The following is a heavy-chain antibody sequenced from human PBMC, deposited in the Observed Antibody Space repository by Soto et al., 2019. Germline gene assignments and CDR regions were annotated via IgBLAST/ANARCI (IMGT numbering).Heavy chain of an antibody. D-gene: IGHD4-17*01. Sequence: QVQLVESGGGVVQPGRSLRLSCAASGFTFSSYGMHWVRQAPGKGLEWVAVIWYDGSNKYYADSVKGRFTISRDNSKNTLYLQMNSPRAEDTAVYYCARDPTVTIFWYFDYWGQGTLVTVSS. CDR1: GFTFSSYG. V-gene: IGHV3-33*01. J-gene: IGHJ4*02. CDR3: ARDPTVTIFWYFDY. CDR2: IWYDGSNK.